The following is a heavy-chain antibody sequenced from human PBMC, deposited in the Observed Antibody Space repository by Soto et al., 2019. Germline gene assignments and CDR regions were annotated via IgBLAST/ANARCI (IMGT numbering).Heavy chain of an antibody. D-gene: IGHD2-8*01. CDR2: IYYSGTT. CDR1: GASIRNVAFQ. CDR3: ARYSTTGVSYRSFDY. J-gene: IGHJ4*02. V-gene: IGHV4-31*03. Sequence: QVQLQESGPGLVNPSETLSLTCTVSGASIRNVAFQWSWIRQHPGKGLEWIGNIYYSGTTYYAPSLKSRLIMSVDTSKNQFSLDLSSVTDADTAVYYCARYSTTGVSYRSFDYWGQGTLVTVSS.